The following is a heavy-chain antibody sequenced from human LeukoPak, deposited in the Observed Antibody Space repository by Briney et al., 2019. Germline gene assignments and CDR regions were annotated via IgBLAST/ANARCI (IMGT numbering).Heavy chain of an antibody. J-gene: IGHJ4*02. V-gene: IGHV3-7*01. CDR2: IKQDGSQE. D-gene: IGHD2/OR15-2a*01. CDR1: QFTFSNYW. Sequence: PGGSLRLSCAASQFTFSNYWMSWVRQAPGKGLEWVAHIKQDGSQEQHVGSVKGRFTISRDNAKNSLYLQMSGLRVEDTAVYYCARGQTTFEVWGQGTLVTVSS. CDR3: ARGQTTFEV.